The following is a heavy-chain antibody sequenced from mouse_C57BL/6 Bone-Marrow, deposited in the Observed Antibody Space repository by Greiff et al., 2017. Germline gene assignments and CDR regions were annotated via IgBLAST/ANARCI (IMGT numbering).Heavy chain of an antibody. CDR2: ISDGGSYT. D-gene: IGHD1-1*01. Sequence: EVQLVESGGGLVKPGGSLKLSCAASGFTFSSYAMSWVRQTPEKRLEWVATISDGGSYTYYPDNVKGRFTISRDNAKNNLYLQMSHLKSEDTAMYYCAREIPDYVSSFYYAMDYWGQGTSVTVSS. CDR1: GFTFSSYA. J-gene: IGHJ4*01. V-gene: IGHV5-4*01. CDR3: AREIPDYVSSFYYAMDY.